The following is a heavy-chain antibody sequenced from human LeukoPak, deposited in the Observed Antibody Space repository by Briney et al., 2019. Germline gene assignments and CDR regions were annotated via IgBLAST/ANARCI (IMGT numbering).Heavy chain of an antibody. CDR3: AREEVGGPAAYNWYFDL. CDR2: ISYDGSNK. CDR1: GFTFSSYG. J-gene: IGHJ2*01. V-gene: IGHV3-30*03. D-gene: IGHD2-2*01. Sequence: PGGSLRLSCAASGFTFSSYGMHWVRQAPGKGLEWVAVISYDGSNKYYADSVKGRFTISRDNANNSLYLQMNSLRAEDTAVYYCAREEVGGPAAYNWYFDLWGRGTLVTVSS.